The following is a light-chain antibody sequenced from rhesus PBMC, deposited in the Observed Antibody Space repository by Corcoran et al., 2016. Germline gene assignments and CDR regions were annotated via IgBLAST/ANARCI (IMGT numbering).Light chain of an antibody. CDR2: EAS. CDR1: QGITND. J-gene: IGKJ2*01. V-gene: IGKV1-25*01. Sequence: DIQMTQSPSSLSASVGDRVTITCRASQGITNDLAWYQQKPGETPKILIYEASSLQSGIPSRFSGSGSGTDFTLPISSLQSEDFATYYCQHYYSTPLSFGQGTKVEIK. CDR3: QHYYSTPLS.